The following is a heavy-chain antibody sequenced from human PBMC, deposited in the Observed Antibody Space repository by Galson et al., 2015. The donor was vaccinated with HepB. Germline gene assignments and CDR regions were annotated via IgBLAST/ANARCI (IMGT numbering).Heavy chain of an antibody. CDR1: GLIFSEYS. CDR3: AQDKRSISARHVSYYYYGMDV. CDR2: VSYDGSNK. Sequence: SLRLSCAASGLIFSEYSMHWVRQAPGKGLEWVAVVSYDGSNKNYADSVKGRFTISRDNSKNTLFLQMKSLRGEDTAVYYCAQDKRSISARHVSYYYYGMDVWSQGTTVTVSS. V-gene: IGHV3-30*18. D-gene: IGHD6-6*01. J-gene: IGHJ6*02.